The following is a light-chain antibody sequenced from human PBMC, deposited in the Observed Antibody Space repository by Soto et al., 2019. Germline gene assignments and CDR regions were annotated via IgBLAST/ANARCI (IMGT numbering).Light chain of an antibody. CDR1: QTISSW. V-gene: IGKV1-5*03. J-gene: IGKJ1*01. CDR3: QHYNSYSEA. Sequence: DIQMTQSPSTVSGSVRDRVTITCRASQTISSWLAWYQQKPGKAPKLLIYKASTLKSGAPSRFSGSGSGTEFTLTISSLQPDDFATYYCQHYNSYSEAFGQGTKVDIK. CDR2: KAS.